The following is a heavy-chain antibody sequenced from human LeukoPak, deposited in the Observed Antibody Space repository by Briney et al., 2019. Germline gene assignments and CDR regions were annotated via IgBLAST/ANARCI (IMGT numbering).Heavy chain of an antibody. CDR1: GGTFSSYA. CDR2: IIPIFGTA. CDR3: ARVPEEESGSYYVEPFDY. J-gene: IGHJ4*02. Sequence: GSSVKVSCKASGGTFSSYAISWVRQAPGQGLEWTGGIIPIFGTANYAQKFQGRVTITADESTSTAYMELSSLRSEDTAVYYCARVPEEESGSYYVEPFDYWGQGTLVTVSS. V-gene: IGHV1-69*01. D-gene: IGHD1-26*01.